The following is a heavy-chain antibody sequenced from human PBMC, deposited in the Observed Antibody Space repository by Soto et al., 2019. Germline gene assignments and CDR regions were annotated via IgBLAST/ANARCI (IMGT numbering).Heavy chain of an antibody. V-gene: IGHV4-34*01. D-gene: IGHD3-3*01. Sequence: PSETLSLTCAVYGGSFSGYYWNWIRQPPGKGLEWIGEIDHSGYTNYNPSLKSRVTISVDTSKNQFSLRQTSVTAADTAVYYCARVRDWFDPCGQGTLVTVSS. CDR2: IDHSGYT. J-gene: IGHJ5*02. CDR3: ARVRDWFDP. CDR1: GGSFSGYY.